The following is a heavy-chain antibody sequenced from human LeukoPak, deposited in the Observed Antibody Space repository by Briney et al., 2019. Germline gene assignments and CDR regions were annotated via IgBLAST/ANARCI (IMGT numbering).Heavy chain of an antibody. D-gene: IGHD5-12*01. CDR3: AREDGGYDSGVWFDP. Sequence: SETLSLTCAVYGGSFSGYYWSWIRQPPGKGLEWIGEINHSGSTNYNPSLKSRVTISADTSKVQFSLTLSSVTAADTAVYFCAREDGGYDSGVWFDPWGQGTLVTVSS. CDR2: INHSGST. V-gene: IGHV4-34*01. J-gene: IGHJ5*02. CDR1: GGSFSGYY.